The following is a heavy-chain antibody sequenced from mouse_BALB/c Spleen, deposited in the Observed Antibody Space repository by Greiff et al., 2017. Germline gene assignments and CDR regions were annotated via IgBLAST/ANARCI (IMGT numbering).Heavy chain of an antibody. J-gene: IGHJ1*01. D-gene: IGHD2-2*01. CDR1: GYTFTSYT. CDR2: IYPSSGYT. CDR3: ARGDGYGYWHFDV. Sequence: QVQLQQSGAELARPGASVKMSCKASGYTFTSYTMHWVKQRPGQGLEWIGYIYPSSGYTNYTQKFEDKATLTADKSSITAYMQLSSLTSEDSAVYYCARGDGYGYWHFDVWGAGTTVTVSS. V-gene: IGHV1-4*01.